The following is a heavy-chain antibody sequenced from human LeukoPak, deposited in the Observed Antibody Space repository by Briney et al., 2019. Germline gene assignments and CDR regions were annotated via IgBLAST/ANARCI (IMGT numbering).Heavy chain of an antibody. D-gene: IGHD2-15*01. Sequence: GGSLRLSCAASGFTVSSNYMSWVRQAPGKGLEWVSVIYSGGSTYYTDSVKGRFTISRDNSKNTLYLQMSSLRVEDTAVYYCARDQDTPGPGGYWGQGTLVTVSS. V-gene: IGHV3-66*01. CDR3: ARDQDTPGPGGY. CDR1: GFTVSSNY. J-gene: IGHJ4*02. CDR2: IYSGGST.